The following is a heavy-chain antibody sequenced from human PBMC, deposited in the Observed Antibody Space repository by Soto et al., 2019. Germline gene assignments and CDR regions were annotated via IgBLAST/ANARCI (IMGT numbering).Heavy chain of an antibody. CDR1: GFTFSDYY. Sequence: GGSLRLSCAASGFTFSDYYMSWIRQAPGKGLEWVSYISGSGSTIYYADSVKGRFTISRDNAKNSLHLQMNSLRAEDTAVYYCARTLEYGHMDVWGNGTSVTVSS. CDR2: ISGSGSTI. J-gene: IGHJ6*03. D-gene: IGHD4-17*01. CDR3: ARTLEYGHMDV. V-gene: IGHV3-11*01.